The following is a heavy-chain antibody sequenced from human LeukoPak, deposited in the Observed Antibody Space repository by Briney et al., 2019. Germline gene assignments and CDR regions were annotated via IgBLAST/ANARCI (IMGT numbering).Heavy chain of an antibody. V-gene: IGHV3-74*03. J-gene: IGHJ4*02. Sequence: VGSLRLSCAASGFTFRNHWMHWVRQTPGKGLVWVSRISSDGSSTTYADSVKGRFTISRDNAKNTLYLQMNNLRAEDTAMYYCARDQRVTGRPDIDYWGQGTLVIVSS. CDR1: GFTFRNHW. D-gene: IGHD6-6*01. CDR3: ARDQRVTGRPDIDY. CDR2: ISSDGSST.